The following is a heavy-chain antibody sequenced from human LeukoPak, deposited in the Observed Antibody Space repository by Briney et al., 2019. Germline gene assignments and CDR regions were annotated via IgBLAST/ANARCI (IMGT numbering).Heavy chain of an antibody. D-gene: IGHD6-6*01. J-gene: IGHJ5*02. V-gene: IGHV3-21*01. Sequence: GGSLRLSCPASGFTFSSYSMNCVRQAPGNGLEWVSSISSSSSYIYYADSVKGRFTISRDDAKNSLYLQMNSLRAEDTAVYYCARGRRSSSSVAGWFDPWGQGTLVTVSS. CDR3: ARGRRSSSSVAGWFDP. CDR1: GFTFSSYS. CDR2: ISSSSSYI.